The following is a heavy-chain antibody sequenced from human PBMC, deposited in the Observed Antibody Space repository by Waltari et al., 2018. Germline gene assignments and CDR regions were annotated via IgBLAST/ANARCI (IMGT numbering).Heavy chain of an antibody. CDR3: ATKRAENGDRLRLSAFDI. D-gene: IGHD4-17*01. CDR1: GYPFTDYY. Sequence: EVQLVQSGAEVKKPGATVTLSCKVSGYPFTDYYMHWVQQAPGKGLEWMGLVDPEDGETIYAEKFQGRVTITADTSTDTAYMELSSLRSEDTAVYYCATKRAENGDRLRLSAFDIWGQGTMVTVSS. CDR2: VDPEDGET. J-gene: IGHJ3*02. V-gene: IGHV1-69-2*01.